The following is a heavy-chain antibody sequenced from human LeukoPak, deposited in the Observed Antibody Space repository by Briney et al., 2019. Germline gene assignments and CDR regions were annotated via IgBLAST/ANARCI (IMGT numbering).Heavy chain of an antibody. D-gene: IGHD6-6*01. CDR1: GFTFSSYW. V-gene: IGHV3-7*01. CDR3: ARGPLGQLVRYYYYMDV. Sequence: GSLRLSCAASGFTFSSYWMSWVRQAPGKGLEWVANIKQDGSEKYYVDSVKGRFTISRDNAKNSLYLQMNSLRAEDTAVYYCARGPLGQLVRYYYYMDVWGKGTTVTVSS. J-gene: IGHJ6*03. CDR2: IKQDGSEK.